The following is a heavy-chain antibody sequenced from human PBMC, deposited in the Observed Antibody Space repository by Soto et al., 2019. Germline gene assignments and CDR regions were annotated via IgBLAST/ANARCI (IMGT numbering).Heavy chain of an antibody. CDR3: ARMAAAGTGGSSFDP. Sequence: QVQLQESGPGLVKPSGTLSLTCAVSSGSISSSNWWSWVRPPPGKGLEWFGESYHSGNTNYTPSLKSRITISVDKSKNQFSLKLSSVTAADTAVYYCARMAAAGTGGSSFDPWGQGTLVTVSS. J-gene: IGHJ5*02. CDR2: SYHSGNT. D-gene: IGHD6-13*01. V-gene: IGHV4-4*02. CDR1: SGSISSSNW.